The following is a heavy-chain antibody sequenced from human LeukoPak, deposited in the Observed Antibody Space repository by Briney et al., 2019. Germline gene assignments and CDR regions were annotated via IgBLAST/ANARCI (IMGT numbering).Heavy chain of an antibody. CDR3: ARVIAVAGRRGDAFDI. J-gene: IGHJ3*02. V-gene: IGHV4-59*01. Sequence: SETLSLTCTVSGGSISSYYWSWIRQPPGKGLEWIGYIYYSGSTNYNPSLKSRVTISVDTSKNQFSLKLSSVTAADTAVYYCARVIAVAGRRGDAFDIWGQGTMVTVSS. CDR2: IYYSGST. CDR1: GGSISSYY. D-gene: IGHD6-19*01.